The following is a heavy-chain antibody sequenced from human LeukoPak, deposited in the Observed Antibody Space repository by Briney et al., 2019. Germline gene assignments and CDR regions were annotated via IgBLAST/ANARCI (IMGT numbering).Heavy chain of an antibody. CDR2: FTGSGGTT. CDR3: AKAASVGGYFDY. CDR1: GFTFSTYA. D-gene: IGHD2-2*01. J-gene: IGHJ4*02. V-gene: IGHV3-23*01. Sequence: GGSLRLSCAASGFTFSTYAMTWVRQALGKGLEWVSIFTGSGGTTYYADSVKGRFTISRDNSKNTLYLQMNSLRAEDTAVYYCAKAASVGGYFDYWGQGTLVTVSS.